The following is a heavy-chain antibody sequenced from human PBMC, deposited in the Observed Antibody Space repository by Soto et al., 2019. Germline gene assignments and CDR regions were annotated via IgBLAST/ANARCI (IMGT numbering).Heavy chain of an antibody. V-gene: IGHV3-23*01. D-gene: IGHD1-7*01. CDR3: AKDRRAGGNYGFYSDF. CDR2: SSATGAGT. J-gene: IGHJ4*02. CDR1: GFTFSTYG. Sequence: VQLLESGGGLVQPGGSLRLSCAASGFTFSTYGMTWVRQAPGKGLEWVSFSSATGAGTYYADSVKGRFTISRDNSKNTLYRQMTGLRANDTAVYYCAKDRRAGGNYGFYSDFWGQGALVIVSS.